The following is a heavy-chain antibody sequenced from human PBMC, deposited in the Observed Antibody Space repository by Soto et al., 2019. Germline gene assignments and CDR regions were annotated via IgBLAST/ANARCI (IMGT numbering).Heavy chain of an antibody. D-gene: IGHD4-17*01. J-gene: IGHJ3*01. Sequence: EVQLVESGGGLVMPAESLRLSCAASGFTFIGYNMKWVRQAPGKGLEWVASISTSSIEIFYSDLVRGRVTIFRDNARNSLYLQMNSLRAEDTAVYYCATIGDHDGFDVWGQGTTVTVSS. CDR3: ATIGDHDGFDV. CDR2: ISTSSIEI. CDR1: GFTFIGYN. V-gene: IGHV3-21*06.